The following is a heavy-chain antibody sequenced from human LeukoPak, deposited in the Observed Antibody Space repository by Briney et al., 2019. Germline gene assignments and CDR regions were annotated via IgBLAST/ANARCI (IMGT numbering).Heavy chain of an antibody. CDR3: ARELGCSSTSCPYDY. CDR1: GGTFSSYA. D-gene: IGHD2-2*01. V-gene: IGHV1-69*13. Sequence: SVTVSFKASGGTFSSYAISWVRQAPGQGLEWMGGIIPIFGTANYAQKFQGRVTITADESTSTAYMELSSLRSEDTAVYYCARELGCSSTSCPYDYWGQGTLVTVSS. J-gene: IGHJ4*02. CDR2: IIPIFGTA.